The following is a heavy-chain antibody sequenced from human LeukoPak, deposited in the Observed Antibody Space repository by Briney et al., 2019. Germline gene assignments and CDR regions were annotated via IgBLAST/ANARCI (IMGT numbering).Heavy chain of an antibody. V-gene: IGHV3-23*01. CDR2: INTGGDPT. Sequence: GGSLRLSCAASGFNFGDFPMTWGRQAPGKGLEWVSSINTGGDPTSYADSVKGRFTISRDNSRSMVYLQANNLTIEDTAVYYCARDWAPGTTKKFDYWGQGTLVTVSS. CDR3: ARDWAPGTTKKFDY. CDR1: GFNFGDFP. J-gene: IGHJ4*02. D-gene: IGHD1-1*01.